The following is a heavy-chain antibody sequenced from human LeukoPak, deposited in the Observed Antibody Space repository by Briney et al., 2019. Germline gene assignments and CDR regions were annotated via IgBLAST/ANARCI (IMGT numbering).Heavy chain of an antibody. Sequence: ASVKVSCKTSGYTFTGYYMHWVRQAPGQGLEWMGWINPNSGGTNYAQKLQGRVTMTRDTSISTAYMELSRLRSDDTAVYYCARDEERNDAFGIWGQGTMVTVSS. CDR1: GYTFTGYY. CDR3: ARDEERNDAFGI. J-gene: IGHJ3*02. V-gene: IGHV1-2*02. CDR2: INPNSGGT.